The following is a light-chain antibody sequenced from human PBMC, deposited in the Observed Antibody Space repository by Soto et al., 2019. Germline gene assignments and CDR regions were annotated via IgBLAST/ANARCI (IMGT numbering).Light chain of an antibody. J-gene: IGLJ1*01. CDR2: SNN. V-gene: IGLV1-44*01. Sequence: QSVVTQPPSASGTPGQRVTISCSGSSSNIGINTVNWYLQLPGTAPRLLIYSNNQRPSGVPDRFSGSKSGTSASLAISGLQSEDEADYYCATWDDSLTGFVFGTGTKVTVL. CDR1: SSNIGINT. CDR3: ATWDDSLTGFV.